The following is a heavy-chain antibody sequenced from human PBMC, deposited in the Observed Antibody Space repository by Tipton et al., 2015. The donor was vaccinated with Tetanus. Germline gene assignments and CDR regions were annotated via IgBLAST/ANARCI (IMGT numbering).Heavy chain of an antibody. CDR3: GTHISGGSIDY. CDR2: IFYSGTT. Sequence: VKPSETLSLTCTVSGGSISSSNYYWGWIRQPPGKGLEWIGRIFYSGTTNYYPSLKSRVTISVDTSKNQFSLKLSSVTAADTAIYYCGTHISGGSIDYWGRGTLVTVSS. CDR1: GGSISSSNYY. V-gene: IGHV4-39*01. D-gene: IGHD4-23*01. J-gene: IGHJ4*02.